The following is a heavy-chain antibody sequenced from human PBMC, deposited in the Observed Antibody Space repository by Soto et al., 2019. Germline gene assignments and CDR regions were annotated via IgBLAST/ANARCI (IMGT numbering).Heavy chain of an antibody. Sequence: ASVKVSCKASGYTFTSYDINWVRLATGQGLEWMGWMNPNSGNTGYAQKFQGRVTMTRNTSISTAYMELSSLRSEDTAVYYCASPLTTFDAFDIWGQGTMVTVSS. V-gene: IGHV1-8*01. D-gene: IGHD4-17*01. CDR2: MNPNSGNT. CDR1: GYTFTSYD. CDR3: ASPLTTFDAFDI. J-gene: IGHJ3*02.